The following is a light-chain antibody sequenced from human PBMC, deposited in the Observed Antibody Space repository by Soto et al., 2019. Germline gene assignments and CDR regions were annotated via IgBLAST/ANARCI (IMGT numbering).Light chain of an antibody. CDR1: QNIIRY. CDR3: QQAFNTPRT. J-gene: IGKJ1*01. Sequence: EIQMTQSPSSLSASAGDSVTITCRASQNIIRYVNWYQQKPGGAPKRLLYAVSSVHTGVPSRFSGSGSGTDFTLTISGLQPEDSATYYCQQAFNTPRTFGQGNKVEIK. CDR2: AVS. V-gene: IGKV1-39*01.